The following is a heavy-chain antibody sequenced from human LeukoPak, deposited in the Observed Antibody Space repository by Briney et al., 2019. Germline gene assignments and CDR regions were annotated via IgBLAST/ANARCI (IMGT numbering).Heavy chain of an antibody. J-gene: IGHJ3*02. V-gene: IGHV3-33*01. Sequence: GRSLRLSCAASGFTFSSYGMHWVRKAPGKGLEWVAVIWYDGSIKYYADSVKGRFTISRDNPKNTLYLQMNSLRAEDTAVYYCARVGSGSYFLDGFDIWGQGTMVTVSS. CDR1: GFTFSSYG. CDR3: ARVGSGSYFLDGFDI. CDR2: IWYDGSIK. D-gene: IGHD1-26*01.